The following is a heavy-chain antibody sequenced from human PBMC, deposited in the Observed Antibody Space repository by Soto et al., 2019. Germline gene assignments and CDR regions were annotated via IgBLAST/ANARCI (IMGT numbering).Heavy chain of an antibody. CDR3: ARGVFGAFDI. CDR2: IWYDGSNK. Sequence: QVQLVESGGGVVQPGRSLRLSCEASGFTFSSYGMHWVRQAPGKGLEWVAVIWYDGSNKYYADSVKGRFTISRDKSKNTLYLQMNSLRAEDTAVYYCARGVFGAFDIWGQGTMVTVSS. D-gene: IGHD3-3*01. CDR1: GFTFSSYG. J-gene: IGHJ3*02. V-gene: IGHV3-33*01.